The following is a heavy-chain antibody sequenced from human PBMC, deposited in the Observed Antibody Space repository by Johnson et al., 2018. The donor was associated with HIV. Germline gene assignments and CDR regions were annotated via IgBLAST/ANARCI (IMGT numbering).Heavy chain of an antibody. V-gene: IGHV3-23*04. CDR3: ATDPYYDFLRDRYAFDI. CDR2: ISGSGGST. Sequence: VQLVESGGGLVQPGGSLRLSCAASGFTFSSYAMSWVRQAPGKGLEWVSAISGSGGSTYYADSVKGRFTISRDNSKNTLYLQMNSLRAEDPAVYYCATDPYYDFLRDRYAFDIWGQWTRVTVAS. D-gene: IGHD3-3*01. J-gene: IGHJ3*02. CDR1: GFTFSSYA.